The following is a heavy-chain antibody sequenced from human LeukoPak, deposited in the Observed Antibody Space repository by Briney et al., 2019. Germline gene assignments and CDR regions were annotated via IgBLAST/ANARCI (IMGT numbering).Heavy chain of an antibody. D-gene: IGHD2-15*01. J-gene: IGHJ3*02. CDR2: ISGSGGST. Sequence: PGGSLRLSCAASGFTFSSYAMSWVRQAPGKGLEWVSAISGSGGSTYYADSVKGRFTISRDNSKNTLYLQMNSLRAEDTAVYYCAKDLGDIVVVVADGTFDIWGQGTMVTASS. CDR1: GFTFSSYA. V-gene: IGHV3-23*01. CDR3: AKDLGDIVVVVADGTFDI.